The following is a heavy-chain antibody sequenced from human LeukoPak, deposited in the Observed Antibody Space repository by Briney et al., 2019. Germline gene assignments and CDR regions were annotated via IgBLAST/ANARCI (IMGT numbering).Heavy chain of an antibody. CDR2: INHSGST. Sequence: PSETLSLTCAVYGGPFSGYYWSWIRQPPGKGLEWIGEINHSGSTNYNPSLKSRATISVDTSKNQFSLKLSSVTAADTAVYYCARGSSSSSFDPWGQGTLVTVSS. CDR3: ARGSSSSSFDP. J-gene: IGHJ5*02. CDR1: GGPFSGYY. V-gene: IGHV4-34*01. D-gene: IGHD6-13*01.